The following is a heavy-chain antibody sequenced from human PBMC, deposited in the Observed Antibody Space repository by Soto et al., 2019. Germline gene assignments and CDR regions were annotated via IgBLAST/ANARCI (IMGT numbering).Heavy chain of an antibody. CDR1: GYTFTNYW. CDR2: ISPGGSDT. D-gene: IGHD6-13*01. J-gene: IGHJ4*02. Sequence: PGESLKISCQASGYTFTNYWIGWVRQMPGKGLEWMGIISPGGSDTRYSPSFQGQVTISADKSITTAYLQWSSLKASDTAMYYCARRESSSSSYYFDYWGQGTLVTVSS. CDR3: ARRESSSSSYYFDY. V-gene: IGHV5-51*01.